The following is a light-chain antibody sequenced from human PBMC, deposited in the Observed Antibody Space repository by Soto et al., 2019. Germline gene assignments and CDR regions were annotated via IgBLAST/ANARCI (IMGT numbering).Light chain of an antibody. J-gene: IGKJ1*01. CDR3: LQYHNLWA. CDR1: QNIYYN. V-gene: IGKV3-15*01. Sequence: ILMTQSPATVSVSPGESANLSCRASQNIYYNVAWYQHRPGQAPRLLIYRASTRAPGVPARFSGSASGTDFTLTISRLKPEDFTVYSCLQYHNLWAFGHGTKVDIK. CDR2: RAS.